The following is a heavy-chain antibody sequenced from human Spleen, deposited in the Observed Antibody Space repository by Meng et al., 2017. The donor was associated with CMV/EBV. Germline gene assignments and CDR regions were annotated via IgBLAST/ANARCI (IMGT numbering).Heavy chain of an antibody. CDR3: AHVPDYYGSGSQILDY. J-gene: IGHJ4*02. CDR2: IYWNDDK. CDR1: FSCSPSGVG. Sequence: FSCSPSGVGVCWIRQPPGQALEWLALIYWNDDKRYSPSLKSRLTITKDTSKNQVVLTMTNMDPVDTATYYCAHVPDYYGSGSQILDYWGQGTLVAVSS. V-gene: IGHV2-5*01. D-gene: IGHD3-10*01.